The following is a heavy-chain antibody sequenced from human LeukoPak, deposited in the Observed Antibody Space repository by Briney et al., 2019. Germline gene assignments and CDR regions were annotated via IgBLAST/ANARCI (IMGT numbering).Heavy chain of an antibody. CDR1: GGSVTDY. CDR3: ARGLMQYYYGSGSYYAYYMDV. CDR2: IYYTGT. V-gene: IGHV4-59*02. Sequence: SETLSLTCTVSGGSVTDYWSWIRQSPGKGLEWIGYIYYTGTSYNPSLKSRVTISADTSKNQFSLKLSSVTAADTAVYYCARGLMQYYYGSGSYYAYYMDVWGKGTTVTISS. D-gene: IGHD3-10*01. J-gene: IGHJ6*03.